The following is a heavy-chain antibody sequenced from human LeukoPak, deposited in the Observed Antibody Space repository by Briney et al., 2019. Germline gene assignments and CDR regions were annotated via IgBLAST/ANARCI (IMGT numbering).Heavy chain of an antibody. D-gene: IGHD3-22*01. CDR3: ATYYYDISGYYAEKNYYFDY. CDR1: RFTFSSYW. J-gene: IGHJ4*02. Sequence: PGGSLRLSCAASRFTFSSYWMSWVRQAPGKGLEWVANIKQDGSEKYYVDSVKGRFTISRDNAKNSLYLQMNSLRAEDTAVYYCATYYYDISGYYAEKNYYFDYWGQGTLVTVSS. CDR2: IKQDGSEK. V-gene: IGHV3-7*01.